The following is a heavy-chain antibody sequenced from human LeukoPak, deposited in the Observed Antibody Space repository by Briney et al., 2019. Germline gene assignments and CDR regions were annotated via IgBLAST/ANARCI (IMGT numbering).Heavy chain of an antibody. V-gene: IGHV4-61*02. J-gene: IGHJ4*02. CDR2: IYISGST. Sequence: PSQTLSLTCTVSGGSISDGGYLWNWIRQPAGKGLEWIGRIYISGSTKYSPSLRSRVVISTDTSRNQFSLKLNSVTAADTAVYYCARGQGYTSAWYGDWGQGILVTVSS. CDR3: ARGQGYTSAWYGD. CDR1: GGSISDGGYL. D-gene: IGHD6-19*01.